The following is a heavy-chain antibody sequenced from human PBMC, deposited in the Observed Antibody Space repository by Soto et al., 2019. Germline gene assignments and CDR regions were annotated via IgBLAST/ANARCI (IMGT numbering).Heavy chain of an antibody. CDR3: ARLAAAAGSRPRILDY. CDR2: IYYSGST. Sequence: SETMSLTCTVSGGSISSSRYYWGWIRQPPGKGLEWIGSIYYSGSTYYNPSLKSRVTISVDTSKNQFSLKLSSVTAADTAVYYCARLAAAAGSRPRILDYWGQGTLVTVSS. J-gene: IGHJ4*02. CDR1: GGSISSSRYY. D-gene: IGHD6-13*01. V-gene: IGHV4-39*01.